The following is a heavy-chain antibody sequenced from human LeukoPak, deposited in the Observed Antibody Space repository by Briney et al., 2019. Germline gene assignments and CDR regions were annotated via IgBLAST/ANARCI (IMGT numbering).Heavy chain of an antibody. Sequence: SETLSLTCAVYGGSFSGYYWSWIRQPPGKGLEWIGEINHSGSTNYNPSLKSRVTISVDTSKNQFSLKLSSVTAADTAVYYCASSYYYGSGRETKKAYYYYYYMDVWGKGTTVIIFS. CDR1: GGSFSGYY. D-gene: IGHD3-10*01. CDR2: INHSGST. V-gene: IGHV4-34*01. J-gene: IGHJ6*03. CDR3: ASSYYYGSGRETKKAYYYYYYMDV.